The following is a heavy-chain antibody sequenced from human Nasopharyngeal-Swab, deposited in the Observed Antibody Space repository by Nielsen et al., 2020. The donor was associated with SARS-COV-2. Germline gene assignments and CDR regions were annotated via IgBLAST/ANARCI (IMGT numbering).Heavy chain of an antibody. Sequence: SETLSLTCTVSGGSISSSSYYWGWIRQPPGKGLEWIGSIYYSGSTYYNPSLKSRVTISVDTSKNQFSLKLSSVTAADTAVYFCARQQWLVYFDYWGQGTLVTVSS. J-gene: IGHJ4*02. CDR1: GGSISSSSYY. V-gene: IGHV4-39*01. CDR3: ARQQWLVYFDY. D-gene: IGHD6-19*01. CDR2: IYYSGST.